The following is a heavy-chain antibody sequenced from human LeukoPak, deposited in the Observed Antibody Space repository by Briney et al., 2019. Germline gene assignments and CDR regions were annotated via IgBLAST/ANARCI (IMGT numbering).Heavy chain of an antibody. V-gene: IGHV3-30-3*01. J-gene: IGHJ4*02. D-gene: IGHD4-17*01. CDR2: ISYDGSNK. CDR3: ARDLGGEIY. Sequence: GGSLRLSCAASGFTFSSYAMHWVRQAPGKGLEWVAVISYDGSNKYYADSVKGRFTIFRDNSKNTLYLQMNSLRAEDTAVYYCARDLGGEIYWGQGTLVTVSS. CDR1: GFTFSSYA.